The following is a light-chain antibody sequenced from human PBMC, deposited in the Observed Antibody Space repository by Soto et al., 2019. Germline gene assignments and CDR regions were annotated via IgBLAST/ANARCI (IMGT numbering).Light chain of an antibody. V-gene: IGLV2-23*01. CDR2: ENS. Sequence: QSALTQPASVSGSPGQSITISCTGTSSDVGSYNLVSWYQQHPGKAPKLMIYENSERPSGVSNRFSGSKSGNTASLTISGLQAEDEADYHCCSYAGTRIVIFGGGTKLTVL. CDR1: SSDVGSYNL. CDR3: CSYAGTRIVI. J-gene: IGLJ2*01.